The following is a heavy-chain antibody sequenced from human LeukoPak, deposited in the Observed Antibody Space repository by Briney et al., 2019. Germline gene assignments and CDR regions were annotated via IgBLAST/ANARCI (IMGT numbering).Heavy chain of an antibody. V-gene: IGHV4-39*01. J-gene: IGHJ4*02. D-gene: IGHD3-10*01. CDR2: IYYSGST. CDR3: ASAPRRGSIGGLDY. Sequence: SETLSLTCTVSGDSISSSSYYWGWIRQPPGKGLEWIGSIYYSGSTYYSPSLKSRLTISVDTSENQFSLRLTSVTAADTAVYYCASAPRRGSIGGLDYWGQGILVTVSS. CDR1: GDSISSSSYY.